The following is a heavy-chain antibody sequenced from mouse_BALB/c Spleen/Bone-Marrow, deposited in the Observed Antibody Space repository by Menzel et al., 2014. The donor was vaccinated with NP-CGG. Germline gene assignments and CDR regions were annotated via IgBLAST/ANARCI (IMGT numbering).Heavy chain of an antibody. D-gene: IGHD2-4*01. CDR3: ARKGAMITHYYAMDY. Sequence: EVMLVESGGGLVQPAGSRKLSCAASGFTFSSFGMHWVRQAPEKGLGWVAYISNGSTTIYYADTVKGRFTISRDNPKNTLFLQMTSLRSEDTAMYYCARKGAMITHYYAMDYWGQGTSVTVSS. CDR2: ISNGSTTI. V-gene: IGHV5-17*02. CDR1: GFTFSSFG. J-gene: IGHJ4*01.